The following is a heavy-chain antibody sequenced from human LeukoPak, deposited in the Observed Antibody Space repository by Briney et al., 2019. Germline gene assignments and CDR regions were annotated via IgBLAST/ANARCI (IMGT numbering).Heavy chain of an antibody. CDR3: AKLLGYYDSSGPDAFDI. J-gene: IGHJ3*02. Sequence: PGGSLRLSCAASGFTFDDYAMHWVRQAPGKGLEWVSGISWNSGSIGYADSVKGRFTISRDNAQHPLYLQMNSLRAEDTALYYCAKLLGYYDSSGPDAFDIWGQGTMVTVSS. CDR1: GFTFDDYA. D-gene: IGHD3-22*01. CDR2: ISWNSGSI. V-gene: IGHV3-9*01.